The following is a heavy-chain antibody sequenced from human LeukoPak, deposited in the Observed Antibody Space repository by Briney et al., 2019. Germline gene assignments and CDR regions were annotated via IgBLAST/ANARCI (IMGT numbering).Heavy chain of an antibody. CDR1: GFTFSSYA. D-gene: IGHD3-9*01. V-gene: IGHV3-23*01. J-gene: IGHJ4*02. Sequence: GGSLRLSCAASGFTFSSYAMSWVRQAPGKGLEWVSSISVSGGSTYYADSVKGRFTISRDNSKNTLYLQMNSLRAEDTAVYYCAKVEKLRYFDWLAAYYFDYWGQGTLVTVSS. CDR2: ISVSGGST. CDR3: AKVEKLRYFDWLAAYYFDY.